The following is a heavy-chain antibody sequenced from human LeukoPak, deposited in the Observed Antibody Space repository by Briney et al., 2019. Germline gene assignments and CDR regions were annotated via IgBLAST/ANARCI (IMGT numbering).Heavy chain of an antibody. J-gene: IGHJ4*02. CDR3: ARRYCSGATCFVGFDF. V-gene: IGHV3-23*01. Sequence: GGSLRLSCAASGFTFTDYDLNRVRQAPGKGPEWVSTISGSGDRISYADSVKGRFTISRDNSKNTVYLRMNSLRTEDTAVYYCARRYCSGATCFVGFDFWGQGTLVIVSS. CDR1: GFTFTDYD. D-gene: IGHD2-15*01. CDR2: ISGSGDRI.